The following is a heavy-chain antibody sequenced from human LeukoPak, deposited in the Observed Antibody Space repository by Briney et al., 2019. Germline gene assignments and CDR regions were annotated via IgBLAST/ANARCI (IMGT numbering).Heavy chain of an antibody. CDR1: GGSISSYY. Sequence: ASETLSLTCTVSGGSISSYYWSWIRQPPGKGLEWIGYIYYSGSTNYNPSLKSRVTMSVDTSKNQFSLKLSSVTAADTAVYYCARDGRGMVVAGNYYYGMDVWGQGTTVTVSS. V-gene: IGHV4-59*01. J-gene: IGHJ6*02. CDR2: IYYSGST. D-gene: IGHD6-19*01. CDR3: ARDGRGMVVAGNYYYGMDV.